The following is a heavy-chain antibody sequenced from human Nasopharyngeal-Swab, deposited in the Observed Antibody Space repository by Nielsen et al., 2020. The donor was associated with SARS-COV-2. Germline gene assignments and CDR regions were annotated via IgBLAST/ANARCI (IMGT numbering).Heavy chain of an antibody. CDR2: INHSGST. CDR3: ARGGDFWSGYYRNWFDP. Sequence: RQAPGKGLEWIGEINHSGSTNYNSSLKSRVTISVDTSKNQFSLKLSSVTAADTAVYYCARGGDFWSGYYRNWFDPWGQGTLVTVSS. J-gene: IGHJ5*02. D-gene: IGHD3-3*01. V-gene: IGHV4-34*01.